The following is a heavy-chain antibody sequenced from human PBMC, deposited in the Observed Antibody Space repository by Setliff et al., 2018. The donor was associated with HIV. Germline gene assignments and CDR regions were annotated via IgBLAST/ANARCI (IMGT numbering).Heavy chain of an antibody. CDR3: ARAVHSGWYYFDY. J-gene: IGHJ4*02. CDR2: ISSSSSYI. CDR1: GFTFSTYR. D-gene: IGHD6-19*01. V-gene: IGHV3-21*01. Sequence: PGGSLRLSCAASGFTFSTYRMNWVRQAPGKGLEWVSSISSSSSYIYYADSPKGRFTISRDNAKNSLYLQMNSLRAEDTAVYYCARAVHSGWYYFDYWGQGTLVTVSS.